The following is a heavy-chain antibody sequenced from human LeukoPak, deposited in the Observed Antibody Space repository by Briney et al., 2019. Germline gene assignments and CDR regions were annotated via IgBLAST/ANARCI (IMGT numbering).Heavy chain of an antibody. Sequence: TSETLSLTCTLSGGSISSYYWSWIRQPPGKGLEWIGYIYHSGSTNYNPSLKSRVTISVDTSKNQFSLKVTSVTAADTAVYYCARPSAGSWYYFNFWGQGTLVTVSS. J-gene: IGHJ4*02. D-gene: IGHD6-13*01. CDR2: IYHSGST. CDR1: GGSISSYY. CDR3: ARPSAGSWYYFNF. V-gene: IGHV4-59*08.